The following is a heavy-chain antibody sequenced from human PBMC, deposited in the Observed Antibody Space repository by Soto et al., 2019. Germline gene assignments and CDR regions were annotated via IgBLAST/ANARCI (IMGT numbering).Heavy chain of an antibody. CDR3: ARISTTSYFDF. V-gene: IGHV3-72*01. D-gene: IGHD4-17*01. CDR2: IRKKANSYTT. J-gene: IGHJ4*02. CDR1: GFTFSDHY. Sequence: EVQLVESGGGLVQPGGSLRLSCAASGFTFSDHYMDWVRQAPGKGLEWVGRIRKKANSYTTEYAASVKGRFTISRDDSKNSMYLQMNSLKTGDTAVYFCARISTTSYFDFWGQGTLVTVSS.